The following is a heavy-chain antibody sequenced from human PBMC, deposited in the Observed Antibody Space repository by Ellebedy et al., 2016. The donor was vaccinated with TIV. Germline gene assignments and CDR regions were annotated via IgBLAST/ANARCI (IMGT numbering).Heavy chain of an antibody. CDR3: AKIGYCTNGVCSHFDY. V-gene: IGHV3-66*01. Sequence: GESLKISCAASGFPVADNYINWVRQAPGKGLEWVSITSSGGITSYADSVKGRFIISRDSSKNTLYLQMNSLRAEDTAVYYCAKIGYCTNGVCSHFDYWGQGTLLTVSS. J-gene: IGHJ4*02. CDR1: GFPVADNY. CDR2: TSSGGIT. D-gene: IGHD2-8*01.